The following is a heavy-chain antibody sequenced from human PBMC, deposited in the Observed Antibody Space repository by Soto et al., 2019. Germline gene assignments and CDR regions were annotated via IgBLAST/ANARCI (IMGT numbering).Heavy chain of an antibody. CDR2: INPNSGGT. J-gene: IGHJ6*03. CDR3: AREFPKLRFLEWLPRDYYYYMDV. CDR1: GYTFTGYY. Sequence: ASVKVSCKASGYTFTGYYMHWVRQAPGQGLEWMGWINPNSGGTNYAQKFQGWVTMTRDTSISTAYMELSRLRSDDTAVYYCAREFPKLRFLEWLPRDYYYYMDVWGKGTTVTVSS. D-gene: IGHD3-3*01. V-gene: IGHV1-2*04.